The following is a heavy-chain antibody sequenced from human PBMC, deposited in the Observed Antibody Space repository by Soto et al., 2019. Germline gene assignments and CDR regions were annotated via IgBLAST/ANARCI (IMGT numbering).Heavy chain of an antibody. V-gene: IGHV1-18*01. Sequence: QVQLVQSGTEVKRPGASVKVSCKASGYTFNTYGISWVRQAPGQGLEWMGWISAYNGNTNYAQKFQGRVTMTTYTSTSTAYMELSSLRSDDTAVYYCARDRTGGGASDYWGKGTRVTVSS. CDR1: GYTFNTYG. D-gene: IGHD3-16*01. CDR2: ISAYNGNT. J-gene: IGHJ4*02. CDR3: ARDRTGGGASDY.